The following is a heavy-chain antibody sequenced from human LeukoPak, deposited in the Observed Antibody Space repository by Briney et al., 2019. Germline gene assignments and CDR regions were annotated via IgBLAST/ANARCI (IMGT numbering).Heavy chain of an antibody. Sequence: GGSLRLSCAASGFTFSSYGMHWVRQTPGKGLEWVSYISSSYSTTNYADSVQGRFTISRDDAKNSLYLQMNSLRDEDTAVFYCARILSGSGSYGAFDIWGQGTMVTVSS. D-gene: IGHD1-26*01. CDR1: GFTFSSYG. CDR3: ARILSGSGSYGAFDI. J-gene: IGHJ3*02. CDR2: ISSSYSTT. V-gene: IGHV3-48*02.